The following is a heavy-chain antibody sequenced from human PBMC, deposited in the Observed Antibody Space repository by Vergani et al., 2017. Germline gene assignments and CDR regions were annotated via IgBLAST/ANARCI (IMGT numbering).Heavy chain of an antibody. CDR2: SIPIFGTA. CDR1: GGTFNSYA. V-gene: IGHV1-69*12. CDR3: ARGYYGSGSLYYFDY. D-gene: IGHD3-10*01. Sequence: QVQLVQSGAEVKKPGSSVKVSCKASGGTFNSYAISWVRQAPGQGLEWMGGSIPIFGTANYAQKFQGRVTITADEYTSTAYMELSSLRSEDTAVYYCARGYYGSGSLYYFDYWGQGTLVSVSS. J-gene: IGHJ4*02.